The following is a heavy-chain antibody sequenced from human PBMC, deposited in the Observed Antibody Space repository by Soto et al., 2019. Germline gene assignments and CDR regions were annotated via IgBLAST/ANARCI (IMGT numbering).Heavy chain of an antibody. CDR1: GYTFTGYY. V-gene: IGHV1-2*04. D-gene: IGHD3-3*01. CDR3: ARDRTIFGLGWSSGMDV. J-gene: IGHJ6*02. CDR2: INPNSGGT. Sequence: QVQLVQSGAEVKKPGASVKVSCKASGYTFTGYYMHWVRQAPGQGLEWMGWINPNSGGTNYAQKFKGWVTMTRDTSISTAYMEMSRLRSDDTAVYYCARDRTIFGLGWSSGMDVWGQGTTVTVSS.